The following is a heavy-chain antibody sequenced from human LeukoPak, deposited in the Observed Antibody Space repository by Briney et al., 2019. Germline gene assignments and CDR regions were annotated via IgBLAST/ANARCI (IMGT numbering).Heavy chain of an antibody. V-gene: IGHV4-30-4*01. D-gene: IGHD4-17*01. CDR2: IYYSGSA. J-gene: IGHJ4*02. CDR3: DSEVGGVTTLPYPFDY. Sequence: SETLSFTGTGSGCSISSGGYYWRGIRQPPGKGLEWSGYIYYSGSAYYNPSLKSRVTISVDTSENQVSRRLSSVTAADTSGSYCDSEVGGVTTLPYPFDYWGQGTLVTVSS. CDR1: GCSISSGGYY.